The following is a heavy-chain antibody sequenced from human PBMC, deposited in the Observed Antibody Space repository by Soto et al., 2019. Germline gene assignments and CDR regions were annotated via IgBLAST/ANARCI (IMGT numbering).Heavy chain of an antibody. V-gene: IGHV3-23*01. D-gene: IGHD3-10*01. Sequence: GGSLRLSCAASGFTFSSYALTWVRQAPGKGLEWVSAISGSGDSTYYADSVKGQFTISRDNSKNTLYLQVNGLRAEDTAIYYCAKGLGFGEHYGMDVWGQGTTVTVSS. J-gene: IGHJ6*02. CDR3: AKGLGFGEHYGMDV. CDR1: GFTFSSYA. CDR2: ISGSGDST.